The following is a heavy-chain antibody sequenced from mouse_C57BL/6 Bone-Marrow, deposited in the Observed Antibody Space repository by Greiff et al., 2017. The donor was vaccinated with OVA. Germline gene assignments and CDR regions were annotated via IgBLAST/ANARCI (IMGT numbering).Heavy chain of an antibody. Sequence: VQLQQSGAELVRPGASVKLSCTASGFNIKDDYMHWVKQRPEQGLEWIGWIDPENGDTEYASKFQGKATITADTSSNTAYLQLSSLTSEDTAIYYCASPDPLAMDYRGQGTSVTVSS. CDR2: IDPENGDT. J-gene: IGHJ4*01. CDR1: GFNIKDDY. CDR3: ASPDPLAMDY. V-gene: IGHV14-4*01.